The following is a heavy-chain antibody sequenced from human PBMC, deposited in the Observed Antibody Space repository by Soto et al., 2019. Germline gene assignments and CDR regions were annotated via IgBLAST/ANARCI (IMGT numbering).Heavy chain of an antibody. D-gene: IGHD5-12*01. CDR1: GFTFSSYS. Sequence: GGSLRLSCAASGFTFSSYSMNWVRQAPGKGLEWVSSISSSSSYIYYEDSVKSRFTNSSDNAKNSLYLQMNSLRAEDTAVYYCARELTIVATIWAFDIWGQGTMVTVSS. V-gene: IGHV3-21*01. J-gene: IGHJ3*02. CDR2: ISSSSSYI. CDR3: ARELTIVATIWAFDI.